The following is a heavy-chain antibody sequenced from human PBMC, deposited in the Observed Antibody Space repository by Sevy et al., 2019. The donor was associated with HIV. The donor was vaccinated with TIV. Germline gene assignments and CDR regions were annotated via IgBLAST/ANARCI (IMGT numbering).Heavy chain of an antibody. CDR1: EFTFSNAW. Sequence: GGSLRLSCAASEFTFSNAWTSWVRQAPGKGLEWVGRIKSKTDGGTTDYAAPVKGRFTISRDDSKNTLYLQMNSLKTEDTAVYYCTTEVDTYYYDSSGYYFDYWGQGTLVTVSS. J-gene: IGHJ4*02. V-gene: IGHV3-15*01. CDR2: IKSKTDGGTT. CDR3: TTEVDTYYYDSSGYYFDY. D-gene: IGHD3-22*01.